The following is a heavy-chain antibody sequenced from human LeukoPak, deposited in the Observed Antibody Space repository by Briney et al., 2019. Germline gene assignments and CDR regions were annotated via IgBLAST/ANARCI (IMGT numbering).Heavy chain of an antibody. V-gene: IGHV3-9*03. D-gene: IGHD3-22*01. CDR3: AKAGTYYYDSSGYYFDY. Sequence: GGSLRLSCAASGFTFDDYAMHWVRQAPGKGLEWVSGISWNSGSIGYADSVKGRFTISRDNAKNSLYPQMNSLRAEDMALYYCAKAGTYYYDSSGYYFDYWGQGTLVTVSS. CDR1: GFTFDDYA. J-gene: IGHJ4*02. CDR2: ISWNSGSI.